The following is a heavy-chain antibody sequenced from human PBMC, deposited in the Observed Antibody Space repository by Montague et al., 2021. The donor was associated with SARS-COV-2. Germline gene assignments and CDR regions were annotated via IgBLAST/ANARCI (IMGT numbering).Heavy chain of an antibody. CDR1: GFTFSSHW. V-gene: IGHV3-7*01. Sequence: SLRLSCAGTGFTFSSHWMNWVRQAPGKGLEWVANINQDGSDRRYVDSVKGRFTISKDNAKNSLFLEMNSLRAEDTAVYYCARRNVMDVWGQGTTVTVSS. CDR2: INQDGSDR. J-gene: IGHJ6*02. CDR3: ARRNVMDV.